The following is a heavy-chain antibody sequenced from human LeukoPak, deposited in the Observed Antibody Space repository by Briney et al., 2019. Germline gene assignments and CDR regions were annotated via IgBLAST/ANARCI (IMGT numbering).Heavy chain of an antibody. CDR2: INSDGSST. D-gene: IGHD6-13*01. CDR3: ARVLGATIAAAGTSVWFDP. CDR1: GFTFSSYW. J-gene: IGHJ5*02. V-gene: IGHV3-74*01. Sequence: GGSLRLSCAASGFTFSSYWMHWVRQAPGKGLVWVSRINSDGSSTSYADSVKGRFTISRDNAKNTLYPQMNSLRAEDTAVYYCARVLGATIAAAGTSVWFDPWGQGTLVTVSS.